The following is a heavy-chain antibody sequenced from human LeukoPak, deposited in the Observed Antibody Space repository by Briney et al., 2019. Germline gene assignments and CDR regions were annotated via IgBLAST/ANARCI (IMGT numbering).Heavy chain of an antibody. Sequence: KTSETLSLTCAVYGGSFSGYYWSWIRQPPGKGLEWIGEINHSGSTNYNPSLKSRVTISVDTSKNQFSLKLSSVTAADTAVYYCARGDSGRVLRYFDWLQKPKYYYYYYMDVWGKGTTVTVSS. D-gene: IGHD3-9*01. J-gene: IGHJ6*03. CDR2: INHSGST. CDR1: GGSFSGYY. CDR3: ARGDSGRVLRYFDWLQKPKYYYYYYMDV. V-gene: IGHV4-34*01.